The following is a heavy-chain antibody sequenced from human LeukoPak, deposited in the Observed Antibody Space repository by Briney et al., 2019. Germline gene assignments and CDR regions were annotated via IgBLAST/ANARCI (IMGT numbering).Heavy chain of an antibody. D-gene: IGHD5-18*01. CDR2: IRYDGRNK. V-gene: IGHV3-30*02. CDR3: AKPVTAMAVVPFDY. J-gene: IGHJ4*02. CDR1: GFTFSTYG. Sequence: GGSLRLSCAASGFTFSTYGMHWVRQAPGKGLEWVAFIRYDGRNKYYADSVKGRFTISRDNSKNALYLQMNSLRAEDTAVYYCAKPVTAMAVVPFDYWGQGTLVTVSS.